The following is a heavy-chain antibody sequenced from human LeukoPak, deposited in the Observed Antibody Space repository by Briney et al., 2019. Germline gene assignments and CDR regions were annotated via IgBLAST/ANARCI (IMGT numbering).Heavy chain of an antibody. Sequence: PGGSLRLSCAASGFTFSNHGMHWVRQAPGKGLEWVADISYDGNNKYYADSVKGRFTISRDNSKNTLYVQMNSLREEDTAVYYCVKESSPAWIQLWSSAFYMWGQGTMVTVSS. J-gene: IGHJ3*02. CDR2: ISYDGNNK. CDR1: GFTFSNHG. CDR3: VKESSPAWIQLWSSAFYM. V-gene: IGHV3-30*18. D-gene: IGHD5-18*01.